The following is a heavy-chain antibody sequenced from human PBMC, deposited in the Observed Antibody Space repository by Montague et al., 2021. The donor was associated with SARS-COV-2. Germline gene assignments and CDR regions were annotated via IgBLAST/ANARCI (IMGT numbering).Heavy chain of an antibody. Sequence: SETLSLTCTVSGGSISSYYWSWIRQPPGKGLEWIGYIYYSGSTNXNPSLKSRVTISVDTSRNQFSLKLSSVTAADTAVYYCARRALGNCSGGSCYSAFDYWGQGTLVTVPS. CDR2: IYYSGST. J-gene: IGHJ4*02. CDR1: GGSISSYY. D-gene: IGHD2-15*01. V-gene: IGHV4-59*08. CDR3: ARRALGNCSGGSCYSAFDY.